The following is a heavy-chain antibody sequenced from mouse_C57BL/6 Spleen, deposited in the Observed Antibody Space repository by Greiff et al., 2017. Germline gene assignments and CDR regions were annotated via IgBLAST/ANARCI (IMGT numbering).Heavy chain of an antibody. CDR2: INYDGSST. Sequence: EVKLVESEGGLVQPGSSMKLSCTASGFTFSDYYMAWVRQVPEKGLEWVANINYDGSSTYYLDSLKSRFIISRDNAKNILYLQMSSLKSEDTATYYCARDHGYDYYFDYWGQGTTLTVSS. J-gene: IGHJ2*01. CDR3: ARDHGYDYYFDY. D-gene: IGHD2-4*01. V-gene: IGHV5-16*01. CDR1: GFTFSDYY.